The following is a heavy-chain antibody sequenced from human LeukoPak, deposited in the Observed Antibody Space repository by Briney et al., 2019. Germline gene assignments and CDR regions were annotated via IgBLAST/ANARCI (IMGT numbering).Heavy chain of an antibody. CDR1: GGSFSGYY. CDR3: ARRTTVTIPFGY. J-gene: IGHJ4*02. CDR2: INHSGGT. Sequence: KPSETLSLTCAVYGGSFSGYYWSWIRQPPGKGLEWSGEINHSGGTNYNPSLKSRVTISVDKSKNQFSLKLSSVTAADTAVYYCARRTTVTIPFGYWGQGTLVTVSS. V-gene: IGHV4-34*01. D-gene: IGHD4-11*01.